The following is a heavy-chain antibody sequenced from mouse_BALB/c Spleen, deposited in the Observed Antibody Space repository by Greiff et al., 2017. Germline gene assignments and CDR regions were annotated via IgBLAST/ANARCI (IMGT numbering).Heavy chain of an antibody. CDR2: ILPGSGST. CDR1: GYTFSSYW. D-gene: IGHD1-1*01. J-gene: IGHJ3*01. V-gene: IGHV1-9*01. CDR3: ARGGIITTVAPFAY. Sequence: QVQLQQSGAELMKPGASVKISCKATGYTFSSYWIEWVKQRPGHGLEWIGEILPGSGSTNYNEKFKGKAKFTADTSSNTAYMQLSSLTSEDSAVYYCARGGIITTVAPFAYWGQGTLVTVSA.